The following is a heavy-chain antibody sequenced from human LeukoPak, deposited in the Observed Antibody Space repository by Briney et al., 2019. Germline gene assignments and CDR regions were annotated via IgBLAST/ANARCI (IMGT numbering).Heavy chain of an antibody. D-gene: IGHD3-22*01. V-gene: IGHV4-59*08. J-gene: IGHJ3*02. CDR1: GGSLSSYY. CDR2: IYYSGGA. CDR3: ARHKNYYDGSGYYYAGAFDI. Sequence: SETLSLTCTVSGGSLSSYYRSWVRQPPGKGLGWIGYIYYSGGANSNPSLKRRVTISVDTSKNQFSLKLSSVTAADTAVYYCARHKNYYDGSGYYYAGAFDIWGQGTMVTVSS.